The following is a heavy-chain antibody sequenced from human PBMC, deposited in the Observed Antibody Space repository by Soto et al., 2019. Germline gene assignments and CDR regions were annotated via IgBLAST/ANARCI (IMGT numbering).Heavy chain of an antibody. CDR2: ITGSGGDT. J-gene: IGHJ4*01. CDR3: AKGSASGSPYYFDY. Sequence: GGSLRLSCVASGFTFNKYAMSWVRQAPWKGLEWVSAITGSGGDTYHADSVKGRFTISRDNSMSTLYLQMNTLRAEDAAVYFCAKGSASGSPYYFDYWGHGTLVTVSS. V-gene: IGHV3-23*01. D-gene: IGHD6-25*01. CDR1: GFTFNKYA.